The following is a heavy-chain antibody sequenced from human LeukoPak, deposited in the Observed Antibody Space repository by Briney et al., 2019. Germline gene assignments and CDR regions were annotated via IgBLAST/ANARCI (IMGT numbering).Heavy chain of an antibody. CDR3: TKESEVGTKYSWFDP. D-gene: IGHD1-26*01. V-gene: IGHV6-1*01. J-gene: IGHJ5*02. Sequence: SQTLSLTCAISGDSVSINSAAWNWIRQSPSRGLEWLGRTYYRSKWYNDYAESMKSRITINPDTSKNHFSLQLKSVTPEDTAVYYCTKESEVGTKYSWFDPWGQGTLVTVSS. CDR2: TYYRSKWYN. CDR1: GDSVSINSAA.